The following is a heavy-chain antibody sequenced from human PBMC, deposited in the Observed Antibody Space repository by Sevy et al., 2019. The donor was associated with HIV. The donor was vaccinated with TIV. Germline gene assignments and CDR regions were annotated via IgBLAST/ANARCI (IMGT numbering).Heavy chain of an antibody. CDR2: IYSGGST. D-gene: IGHD6-13*01. V-gene: IGHV3-53*01. CDR3: ASGSSSWYPYYYYYYYMDV. CDR1: GFTVSSNY. J-gene: IGHJ6*03. Sequence: GGSLRLSCAASGFTVSSNYMSWVRQAPGKGLEWVSVIYSGGSTYYADSVKGRFTISRDNSKNRLYLQMNSLRAEDTAVYYCASGSSSWYPYYYYYYYMDVWGKGTTVTVSS.